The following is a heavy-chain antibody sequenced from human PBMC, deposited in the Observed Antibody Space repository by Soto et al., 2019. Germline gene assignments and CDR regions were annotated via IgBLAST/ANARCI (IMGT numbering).Heavy chain of an antibody. CDR1: GFTFDDYA. CDR3: AKDQYCSGGSCYHAADY. CDR2: ISWDGGST. Sequence: GGSLRLSCAASGFTFDDYAMHWVRQAPGKGLEWVSLISWDGGSTYYADSVKGRFTISRDNSKKSLYLQMNSLRAEDTAVYYCAKDQYCSGGSCYHAADYWGQGALVTVSS. V-gene: IGHV3-43D*04. D-gene: IGHD2-15*01. J-gene: IGHJ4*02.